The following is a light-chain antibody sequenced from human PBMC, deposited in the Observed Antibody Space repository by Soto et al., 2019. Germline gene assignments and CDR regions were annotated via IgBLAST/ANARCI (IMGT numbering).Light chain of an antibody. V-gene: IGLV1-44*01. CDR3: AAWDDSLNGL. Sequence: QPVLTQPPSASGTPGQRVTISCSGSSSNIGSHTVNWYQQLPGTAPKLLIYSNNQRPSGVPDRFSGSKSGTSASLAISGLQSEDVADYYCAAWDDSLNGLFGGGTKLTVL. CDR1: SSNIGSHT. J-gene: IGLJ2*01. CDR2: SNN.